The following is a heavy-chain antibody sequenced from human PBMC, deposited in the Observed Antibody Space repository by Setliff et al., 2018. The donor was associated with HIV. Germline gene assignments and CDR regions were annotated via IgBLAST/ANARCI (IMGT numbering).Heavy chain of an antibody. CDR2: IYWNGDE. CDR3: AHGLTGIAPPDFDY. V-gene: IGHV2-5*01. Sequence: SGPTLVNPTQTLTLTCTFSGFSLTPRGASVGWIRQPPGRALEWLALIYWNGDERYSASLQGRLSIAKDTSRNQVVLTLTNMSPDDTATYFCAHGLTGIAPPDFDYWGPGSLVTV. CDR1: GFSLTPRGAS. D-gene: IGHD7-27*01. J-gene: IGHJ4*02.